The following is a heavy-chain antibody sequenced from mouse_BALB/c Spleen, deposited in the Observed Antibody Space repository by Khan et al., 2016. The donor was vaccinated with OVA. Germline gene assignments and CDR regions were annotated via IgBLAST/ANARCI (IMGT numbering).Heavy chain of an antibody. V-gene: IGHV5-6*01. J-gene: IGHJ3*01. Sequence: EVELVESGGDLVKPGGSLKLSCAASGFTFSTYGMSWVRQSPDKRLEWVATISSGGSYTYYPDNVKGRFTISTDNANNTPYLQMSSLTSEDTTMYYGGRVAYYYTSEGFAYWGQGTIVTVSA. CDR3: GRVAYYYTSEGFAY. D-gene: IGHD1-1*02. CDR1: GFTFSTYG. CDR2: ISSGGSYT.